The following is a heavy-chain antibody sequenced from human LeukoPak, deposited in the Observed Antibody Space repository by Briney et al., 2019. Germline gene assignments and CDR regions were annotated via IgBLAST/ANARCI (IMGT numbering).Heavy chain of an antibody. Sequence: SETLSLTCTVSGGSISSYYWSWIRQPPGKGLEWIGYIYYTGSTNYNPSLKSRVTISIDTSKNQFSLNLSSVTAADTAVYYCAGGGTTVTFDYWGQGTLVTVSS. CDR1: GGSISSYY. CDR2: IYYTGST. V-gene: IGHV4-59*01. CDR3: AGGGTTVTFDY. D-gene: IGHD4-17*01. J-gene: IGHJ4*02.